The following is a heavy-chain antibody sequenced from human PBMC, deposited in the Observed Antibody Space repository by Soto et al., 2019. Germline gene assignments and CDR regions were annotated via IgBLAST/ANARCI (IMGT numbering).Heavy chain of an antibody. D-gene: IGHD1-26*01. J-gene: IGHJ4*02. V-gene: IGHV1-69*12. CDR1: GGTFSSYA. Sequence: QVQLVQSGAEVKKPVSSVKVSCKASGGTFSSYAIRWVRQAPGQGLERRGGIIPIFGTANYAKKFQGRVTITADESTSTAYMELSSLRYEDTAVYYCASSGSDYFDYWGQGTLVTVSS. CDR3: ASSGSDYFDY. CDR2: IIPIFGTA.